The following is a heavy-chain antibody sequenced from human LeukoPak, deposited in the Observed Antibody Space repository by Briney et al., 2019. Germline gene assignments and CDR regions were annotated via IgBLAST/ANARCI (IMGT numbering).Heavy chain of an antibody. V-gene: IGHV3-33*03. CDR2: IWYDGSNK. CDR1: GFTFSSYG. CDR3: EERATGLPEY. J-gene: IGHJ4*02. Sequence: PGTSLRFSCAASGFTFSSYGMHWVRQAPGKGLEWAAVIWYDGSNKFYADSVKGRFTISRDNAKNTVYLQMNSLRDEDTAVYYCEERATGLPEYWGQGSLVTVSS. D-gene: IGHD3-9*01.